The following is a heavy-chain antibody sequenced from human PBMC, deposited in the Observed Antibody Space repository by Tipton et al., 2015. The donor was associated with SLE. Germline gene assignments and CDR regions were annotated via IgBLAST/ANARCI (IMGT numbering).Heavy chain of an antibody. CDR3: ASLAYCGGDCYNAFDI. CDR1: GFTFSSYE. Sequence: GSLRLSCAASGFTFSSYEMNWVRQAPGKGLEWVSYISSSGSTIYYADSVKGRFTISRDNAKNSLYLQMNSLRAEDTAVYYCASLAYCGGDCYNAFDIWGQGTMVTVSS. J-gene: IGHJ3*02. V-gene: IGHV3-48*03. CDR2: ISSSGSTI. D-gene: IGHD2-21*02.